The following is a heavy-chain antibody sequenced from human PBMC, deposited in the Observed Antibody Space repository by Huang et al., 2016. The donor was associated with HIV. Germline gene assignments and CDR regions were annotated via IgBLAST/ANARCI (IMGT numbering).Heavy chain of an antibody. Sequence: QVQLVESGGGVVQPGGSLRLSCTASGFTVGSFGMHWVRQAPGKGLEWVAFIRYDGKNYYYADSVRGRFTISRDNSKDTLYLQMNRLRPDDSAVYYCAKDLTYTFGRHFDYWGRGTLVTVSS. CDR2: IRYDGKNY. J-gene: IGHJ4*02. V-gene: IGHV3-30*02. CDR1: GFTVGSFG. D-gene: IGHD3-3*01. CDR3: AKDLTYTFGRHFDY.